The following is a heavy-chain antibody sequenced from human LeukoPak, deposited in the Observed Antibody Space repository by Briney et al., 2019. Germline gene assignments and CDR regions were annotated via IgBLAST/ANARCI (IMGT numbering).Heavy chain of an antibody. CDR2: ISYDGSNK. V-gene: IGHV3-30-3*01. Sequence: GGSLRLSCAASGFTFSSYAMHWVRQAPGKGLEWVAVISYDGSNKYYAGSVKGRFTISRDNSKNTLYLQMNSLRAEDTAVYYCARAFPRGGMAGYWGQGTLVTVSS. J-gene: IGHJ4*02. CDR1: GFTFSSYA. CDR3: ARAFPRGGMAGY. D-gene: IGHD3-10*01.